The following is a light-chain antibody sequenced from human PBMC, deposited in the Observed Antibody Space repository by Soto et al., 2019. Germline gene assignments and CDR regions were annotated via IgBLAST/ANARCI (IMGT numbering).Light chain of an antibody. CDR1: QFIGNY. Sequence: DIRMTQSPSSLSASVGDGVTITCRASQFIGNYLNWYQQRPGKVPEVLIYGATTFQSGVPSRFIGSGYGTDFTLTISSLQPEDSATYYCQHVYSFPHTFGQGTKLEV. CDR2: GAT. CDR3: QHVYSFPHT. J-gene: IGKJ2*01. V-gene: IGKV1-39*01.